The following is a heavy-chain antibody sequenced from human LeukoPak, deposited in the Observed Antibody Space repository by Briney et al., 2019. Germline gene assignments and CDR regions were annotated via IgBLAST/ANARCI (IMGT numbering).Heavy chain of an antibody. Sequence: GGSLRLSCAASGFTFSSYWMSWVRQAPGKGLEWVANIKQDGSEKHYVDSVKGRFTISRDNTGNSLHLQMNSLRAEDTAVYYCARDKYCSNSYCPASWFDPWGQGTLVTVSS. CDR2: IKQDGSEK. D-gene: IGHD2-15*01. V-gene: IGHV3-7*01. CDR3: ARDKYCSNSYCPASWFDP. CDR1: GFTFSSYW. J-gene: IGHJ5*02.